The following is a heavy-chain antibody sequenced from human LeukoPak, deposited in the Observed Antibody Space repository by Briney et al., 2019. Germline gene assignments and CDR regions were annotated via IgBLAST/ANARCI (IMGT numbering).Heavy chain of an antibody. CDR1: GGSIRSGDYS. V-gene: IGHV4-31*03. Sequence: PSETLSLTCTVSGGSIRSGDYSWNWIRQHPGKGLEWIGYIYYSGSTYYNPSLTSRVTMSVDTSKNQFSLKLSSVTAADTAIYYCARDHTETSSLNFRNYYYYGMDIWGQGTTVIVSS. D-gene: IGHD4-11*01. J-gene: IGHJ6*02. CDR3: ARDHTETSSLNFRNYYYYGMDI. CDR2: IYYSGST.